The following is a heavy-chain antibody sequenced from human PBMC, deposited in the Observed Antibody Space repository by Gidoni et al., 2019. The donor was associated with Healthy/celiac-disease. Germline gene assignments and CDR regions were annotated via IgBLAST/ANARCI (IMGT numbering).Heavy chain of an antibody. V-gene: IGHV3-23*01. Sequence: EVQLLESGGGLVQPGGSLRLSCAASGFTFRSYALSWVRQAPGKGLEWVSAIRGSGGSTYYADTVKGRFTISRDNSKNTLYLQMNSLRAEDTAVYYCAKMQGLPPQYYFDYWGQGTLVTVSS. CDR2: IRGSGGST. J-gene: IGHJ4*02. D-gene: IGHD6-25*01. CDR1: GFTFRSYA. CDR3: AKMQGLPPQYYFDY.